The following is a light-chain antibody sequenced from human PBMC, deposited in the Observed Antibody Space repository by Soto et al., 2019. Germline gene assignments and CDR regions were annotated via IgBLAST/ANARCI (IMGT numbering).Light chain of an antibody. CDR3: QQYTNTNNPWM. CDR1: QSIDRW. V-gene: IGKV1-5*01. Sequence: IQMTQSPSTLPASVGDRVTITFRASQSIDRWLAWYQQRPGKAPKILIYHASSLETGVPSRFSGSGSGTEFTLIISGLQPDDSATYYCQQYTNTNNPWMFGQGTKVDIK. CDR2: HAS. J-gene: IGKJ1*01.